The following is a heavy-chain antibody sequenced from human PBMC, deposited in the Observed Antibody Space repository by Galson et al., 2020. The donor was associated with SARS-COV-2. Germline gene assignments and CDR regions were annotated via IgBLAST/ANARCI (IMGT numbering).Heavy chain of an antibody. V-gene: IGHV2-70*11. Sequence: ESGPTLVKPTQTLTLTCTFSGFSLTTSGMCVGWTRQPPGKALEWLARLDWDDDEYYSASLKTRLTISKDTSKNQVVLTMTNMDPVDTATYYCARIDSSGCRGNYWGQGTLVTVSS. CDR1: GFSLTTSGMC. CDR2: LDWDDDE. CDR3: ARIDSSGCRGNY. J-gene: IGHJ4*02. D-gene: IGHD6-19*01.